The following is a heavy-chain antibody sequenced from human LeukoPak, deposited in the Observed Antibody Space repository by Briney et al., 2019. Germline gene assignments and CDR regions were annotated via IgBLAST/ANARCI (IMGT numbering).Heavy chain of an antibody. CDR3: ARGKKGVYYGSGSQTIFDY. D-gene: IGHD3-10*01. CDR2: ISSSSSYI. J-gene: IGHJ4*02. V-gene: IGHV3-21*01. Sequence: GGSLRLSCAASGFTFSSYSMNWVRQAPGKGLEWVSSISSSSSYIYYADPVKGRFTISRDNAKNSLYLQMNSLGAEDTAVYYCARGKKGVYYGSGSQTIFDYWGQGTLVTVSS. CDR1: GFTFSSYS.